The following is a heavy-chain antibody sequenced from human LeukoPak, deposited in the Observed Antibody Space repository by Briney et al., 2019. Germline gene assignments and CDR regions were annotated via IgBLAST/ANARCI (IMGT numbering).Heavy chain of an antibody. CDR2: ISSSGSTI. CDR3: ATSLGYCSSTSCYNY. D-gene: IGHD2-2*02. CDR1: GFTFSDYY. J-gene: IGHJ4*02. V-gene: IGHV3-11*01. Sequence: GGSLRLSCAASGFTFSDYYMSWIRQAPGKGLEWVSYISSSGSTIYYADSVKGRFTISRDNAKNSLYLQMNSLRAEDTAVYYCATSLGYCSSTSCYNYWGQGTLVTVSS.